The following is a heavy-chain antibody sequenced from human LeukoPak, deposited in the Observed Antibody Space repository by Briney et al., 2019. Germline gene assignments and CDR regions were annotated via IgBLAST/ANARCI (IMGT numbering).Heavy chain of an antibody. CDR2: IWYDGSNK. V-gene: IGHV3-33*08. J-gene: IGHJ3*02. CDR1: GFTFSSYG. Sequence: PGTSLRLSCAASGFTFSSYGMHWVRQAPGKGLEWVAVIWYDGSNKYYVDSVKGRFTISRDNSKNTLYLQMNSLRAEDTAVYYCARGAYGSGTYHDFDIWGQGTMVTVSS. CDR3: ARGAYGSGTYHDFDI. D-gene: IGHD3-10*01.